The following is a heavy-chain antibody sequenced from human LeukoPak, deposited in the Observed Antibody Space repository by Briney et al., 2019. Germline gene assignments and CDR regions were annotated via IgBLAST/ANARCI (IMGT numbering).Heavy chain of an antibody. CDR3: ARVYNNNYFDH. Sequence: GGSLRLSCAASGFKVSSNYMSWVRQAPGKGLAWVSLINTGGSTYYAGSVKGRFTMSRDNSKSMLYLQMDSLRAEDTAVYYCARVYNNNYFDHWGQGTLVTVSS. V-gene: IGHV3-53*01. D-gene: IGHD1-14*01. J-gene: IGHJ4*02. CDR2: INTGGST. CDR1: GFKVSSNY.